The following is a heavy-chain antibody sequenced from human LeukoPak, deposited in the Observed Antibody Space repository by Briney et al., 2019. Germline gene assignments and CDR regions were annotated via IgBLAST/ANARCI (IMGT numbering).Heavy chain of an antibody. CDR1: GYTFTSYD. CDR2: MNPNSGNT. V-gene: IGHV1-8*02. Sequence: GASVKVSCKASGYTFTSYDINWVRQATGQGLEWMGWMNPNSGNTGYAQKFQGRVTMTRNTSISTAYMELSSLRSEDTAVYYCARGLSRSVVVIIGYWGQGTLVTVSS. D-gene: IGHD3-22*01. J-gene: IGHJ4*02. CDR3: ARGLSRSVVVIIGY.